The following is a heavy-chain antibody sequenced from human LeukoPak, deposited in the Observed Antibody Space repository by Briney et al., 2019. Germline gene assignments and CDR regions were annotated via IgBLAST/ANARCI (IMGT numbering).Heavy chain of an antibody. CDR2: IYTGGIT. D-gene: IGHD2-8*01. CDR1: GLTVSSNH. V-gene: IGHV3-53*01. Sequence: GGSLRLSCAASGLTVSSNHMAWVRQAPGKGLEWVSVIYTGGITYYADSVQGRFTISRDSSKNTVYLQMNSLRVEDTALYYCAKPDGPDFWGQGTLVTVSS. CDR3: AKPDGPDF. J-gene: IGHJ4*02.